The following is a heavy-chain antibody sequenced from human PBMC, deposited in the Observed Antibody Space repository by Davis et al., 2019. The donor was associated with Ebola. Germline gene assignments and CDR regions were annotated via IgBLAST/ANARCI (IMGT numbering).Heavy chain of an antibody. V-gene: IGHV1-69*13. D-gene: IGHD2-15*01. CDR1: GGTFTSYA. Sequence: AASVKVSCKSSGGTFTSYAVSWVRQAPGQGLEWMGMIIPKFGTTNYAQKFQARVTITADESTNTAYMELRSLGAEDTAVYYCARERVTCGGGSCYYSGLDVWGQGTTVTVSS. CDR2: IIPKFGTT. J-gene: IGHJ6*02. CDR3: ARERVTCGGGSCYYSGLDV.